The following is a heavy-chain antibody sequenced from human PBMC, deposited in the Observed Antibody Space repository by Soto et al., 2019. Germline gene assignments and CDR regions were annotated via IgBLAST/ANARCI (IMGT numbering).Heavy chain of an antibody. CDR2: ISAYNGNT. CDR3: ARVEWSIVNNWFDP. V-gene: IGHV1-18*01. Sequence: GASVKVSCKASGGTFSSYGISWVRQAPGQGLEWMGWISAYNGNTNYAQKLQGRVTMTTDTSTSTAYMELRSLRSDDTAVYYCARVEWSIVNNWFDPWGQGTLVTVSS. D-gene: IGHD1-26*01. CDR1: GGTFSSYG. J-gene: IGHJ5*02.